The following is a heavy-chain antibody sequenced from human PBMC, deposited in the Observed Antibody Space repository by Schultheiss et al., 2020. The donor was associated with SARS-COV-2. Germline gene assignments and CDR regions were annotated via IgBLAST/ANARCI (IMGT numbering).Heavy chain of an antibody. D-gene: IGHD6-19*01. CDR1: GFIFSNYG. Sequence: GGSLRLSCTTSGFIFSNYGMQWVRQAPGKGLEWVALIWHDGSKKYYADSVKGRFTISKDDSKSTLYLQMNSLRAEDTAVYYCARDRGVAVAGLDYWGQGTLVTVSS. CDR3: ARDRGVAVAGLDY. CDR2: IWHDGSKK. V-gene: IGHV3-33*01. J-gene: IGHJ4*02.